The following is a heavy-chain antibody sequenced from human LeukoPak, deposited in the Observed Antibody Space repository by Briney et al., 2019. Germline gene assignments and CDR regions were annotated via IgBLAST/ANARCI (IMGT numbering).Heavy chain of an antibody. D-gene: IGHD2-21*01. V-gene: IGHV3-7*01. Sequence: GGSLRLSCAASGFIFRTYWMTWVRQAPGKGLEWVAKINQDGITKHYVDSVKGRFTISRDNAENSLHLQMNGLRAEDTAVYYCARDISPHCGAYCYIDAFDIWGQGTTVTVSS. CDR1: GFIFRTYW. CDR3: ARDISPHCGAYCYIDAFDI. J-gene: IGHJ3*02. CDR2: INQDGITK.